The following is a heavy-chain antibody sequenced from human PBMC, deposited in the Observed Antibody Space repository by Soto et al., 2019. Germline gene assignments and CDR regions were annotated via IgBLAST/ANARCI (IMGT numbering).Heavy chain of an antibody. D-gene: IGHD6-13*01. CDR2: ISYDGSNK. CDR1: GFTFSSYA. V-gene: IGHV3-30-3*01. J-gene: IGHJ4*02. CDR3: ARDLREAAGSETLDY. Sequence: QVQLVESGGGVVQPGRSLRLSCAASGFTFSSYAMHWVRQAPGKGLERVAVISYDGSNKYYADSVKGRFTISRDNSKNTLYLQMNSLRAEDTAVYYCARDLREAAGSETLDYWGQGTLVTVSS.